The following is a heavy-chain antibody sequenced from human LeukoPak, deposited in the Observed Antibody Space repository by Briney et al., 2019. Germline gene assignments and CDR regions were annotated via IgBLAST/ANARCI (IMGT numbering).Heavy chain of an antibody. V-gene: IGHV4-4*07. Sequence: SETLSLTCTVSGGSISSYYWSWIRQPAGKGLEWIGRIYTSGSTDYNPSLKSRVTMSVDTSKNQFSLKLSSVTAADTAVYYCASRWGYYDSSGYYYVTPDIWGQGTMVTVSS. CDR1: GGSISSYY. J-gene: IGHJ3*02. CDR2: IYTSGST. D-gene: IGHD3-22*01. CDR3: ASRWGYYDSSGYYYVTPDI.